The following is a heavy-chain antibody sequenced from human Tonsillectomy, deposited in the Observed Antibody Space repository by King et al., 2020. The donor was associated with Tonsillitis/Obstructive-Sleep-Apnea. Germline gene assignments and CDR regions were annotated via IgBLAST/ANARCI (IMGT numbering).Heavy chain of an antibody. CDR3: VKEDCSSTGCYGAFDY. J-gene: IGHJ4*02. CDR1: GFSFSSYA. CDR2: ISSNGGST. V-gene: IGHV3-64D*06. Sequence: QLVQSGGGLVQPGGSLRLSCSASGFSFSSYAMHWVRQAPGKRLEFVSAISSNGGSTYYADSVKGRFTISRDNSKNTLYLQMSSLRAEDTGVYYCVKEDCSSTGCYGAFDYWGQGALVSVSS. D-gene: IGHD2-2*01.